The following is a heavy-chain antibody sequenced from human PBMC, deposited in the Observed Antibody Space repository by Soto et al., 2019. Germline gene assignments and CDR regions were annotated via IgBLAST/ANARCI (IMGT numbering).Heavy chain of an antibody. CDR3: ARGVTVGRGPIIIVYYFDY. CDR2: IYHTGGT. J-gene: IGHJ4*02. CDR1: GGSICSDYW. V-gene: IGHV4-4*02. D-gene: IGHD3-10*01. Sequence: PSETLSLICDVSGGSICSDYWLIWVRQAPGKGLEWIGEIYHTGGTNSNPSLESRVTISVDKSKNQFSLKLNSLTAADTAVYYCARGVTVGRGPIIIVYYFDYWGQGTLVTVSS.